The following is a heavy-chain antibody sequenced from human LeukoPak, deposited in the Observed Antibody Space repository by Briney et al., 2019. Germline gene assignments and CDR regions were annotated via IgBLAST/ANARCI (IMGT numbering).Heavy chain of an antibody. D-gene: IGHD6-13*01. CDR3: ARAGSSWHYVMDV. J-gene: IGHJ6*02. V-gene: IGHV1-2*04. Sequence: ASVKVSCKASGYTLTGYYMHWVRQAPGQGLEWMGWINPNSGGTNYAQKFQGWVTMTRDTSISTAYMELSRLRSDDTAVYYCARAGSSWHYVMDVWGQGTTVTVSS. CDR2: INPNSGGT. CDR1: GYTLTGYY.